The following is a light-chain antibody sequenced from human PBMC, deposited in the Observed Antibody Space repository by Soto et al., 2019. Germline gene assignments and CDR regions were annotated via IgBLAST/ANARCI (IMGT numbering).Light chain of an antibody. J-gene: IGLJ3*02. CDR3: RSFDNSRTHPV. CDR2: GNN. V-gene: IGLV1-40*01. CDR1: NSNIGAGSH. Sequence: QSVLTQPPSVSGAPGQGVTISCTGSNSNIGAGSHVHWYQHFPGAAPRLLIYGNNNRPSGVPARFSASKSDTSASLAITGLQADDEADYYCRSFDNSRTHPVFGAGTKVTVL.